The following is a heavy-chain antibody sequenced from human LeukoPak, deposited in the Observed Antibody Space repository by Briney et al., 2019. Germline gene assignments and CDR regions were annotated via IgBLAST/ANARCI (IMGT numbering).Heavy chain of an antibody. CDR2: IYYSGST. V-gene: IGHV4-39*01. CDR1: GGSISSSSYY. CDR3: ARFSTVTTCY. D-gene: IGHD4-17*01. J-gene: IGHJ4*02. Sequence: SETLSLTCSVSGGSISSSSYYWGWIRQPPGKGLEWIGSIYYSGSTYYNPSLKSRVTISVDTSKNQLSLKLSSVTAADTAVYYCARFSTVTTCYWGQGTLVTVSS.